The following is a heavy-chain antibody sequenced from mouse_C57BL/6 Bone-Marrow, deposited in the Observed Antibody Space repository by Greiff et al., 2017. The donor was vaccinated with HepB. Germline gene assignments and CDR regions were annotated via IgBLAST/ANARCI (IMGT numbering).Heavy chain of an antibody. CDR1: GYAFTNYL. CDR2: INPGSGGT. Sequence: QVQLKQSGAELVRPGTSVKVSCKASGYAFTNYLIEWVKQRPGQGLEWIGVINPGSGGTNYNEKFKGKATLTADKSSSTAYMQLSSLTSEDSAVYFCARSGDPAWFAYWGQGTLVTVSA. D-gene: IGHD3-2*02. V-gene: IGHV1-54*01. CDR3: ARSGDPAWFAY. J-gene: IGHJ3*01.